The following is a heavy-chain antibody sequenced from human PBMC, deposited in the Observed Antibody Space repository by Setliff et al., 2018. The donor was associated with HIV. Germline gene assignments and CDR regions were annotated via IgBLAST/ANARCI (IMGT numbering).Heavy chain of an antibody. Sequence: SETLSLTCSVSGGPISTSSNYWGWIRQPPGKGLEWIGSIYYSGTTYYNPSLKSRVTISVDTSKNQFSLNLTSVTAADTAVYYCARVPPLKAFGGVISLYYFDYWGQGTLVTVSS. CDR2: IYYSGTT. CDR1: GGPISTSSNY. D-gene: IGHD3-16*02. CDR3: ARVPPLKAFGGVISLYYFDY. J-gene: IGHJ4*02. V-gene: IGHV4-39*01.